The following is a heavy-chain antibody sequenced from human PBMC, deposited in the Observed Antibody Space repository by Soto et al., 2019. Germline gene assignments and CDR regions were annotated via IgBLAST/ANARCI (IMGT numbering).Heavy chain of an antibody. CDR2: IYYSGST. D-gene: IGHD3-22*01. J-gene: IGHJ1*01. Sequence: TLSLTCTVSGGSISSYYWSWIRQPPGKGLEWIGYIYYSGSTTYNPSLRSRVTISVDTSKNQFSLKLSSVTAADTAVYYCARLGHVYYYDSSGYREYFQHWGQGTLVTVSS. V-gene: IGHV4-59*01. CDR1: GGSISSYY. CDR3: ARLGHVYYYDSSGYREYFQH.